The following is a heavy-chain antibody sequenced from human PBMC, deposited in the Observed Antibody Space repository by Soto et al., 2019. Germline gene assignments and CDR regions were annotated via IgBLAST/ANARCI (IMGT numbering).Heavy chain of an antibody. CDR1: GYTFTSYG. CDR2: ISAYNGNT. J-gene: IGHJ5*02. Sequence: ASVKVSCKASGYTFTSYGISWVRQAPGQGLEWMGWISAYNGNTNYAQKLQGRVTMTTDTSTSTAYTELRSLRSDDTAVYYCAREFVQEGTNWFDPWGQGTLVTVSS. V-gene: IGHV1-18*01. CDR3: AREFVQEGTNWFDP.